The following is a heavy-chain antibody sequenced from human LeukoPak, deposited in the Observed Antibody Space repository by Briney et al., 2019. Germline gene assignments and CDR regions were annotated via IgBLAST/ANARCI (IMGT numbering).Heavy chain of an antibody. J-gene: IGHJ4*02. Sequence: PSETLSPTCTVSGGSISSYYWSWIRQPPGKGLEWIGYIYYSGSTNYNPSLKSRVTISVDTSKNQFSLKLSFVTAADTAVYYCASLYGSGSSLDYWGQGTLVTVSS. V-gene: IGHV4-59*01. D-gene: IGHD3-10*01. CDR3: ASLYGSGSSLDY. CDR2: IYYSGST. CDR1: GGSISSYY.